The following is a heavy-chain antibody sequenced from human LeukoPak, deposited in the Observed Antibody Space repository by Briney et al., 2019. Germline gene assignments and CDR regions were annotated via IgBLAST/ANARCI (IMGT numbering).Heavy chain of an antibody. J-gene: IGHJ4*02. CDR1: GYTFTGYY. D-gene: IGHD3-3*01. CDR2: INPNSGGT. Sequence: ASVKVSCKASGYTFTGYYMHWVRQAPGQGLEWMGWINPNSGGTNYAQKFQGRVTMTRDTSISTAYMELSRLRSDDTAVYYCARAGFLEWLLYHPFDYWGQGTLVTVSS. CDR3: ARAGFLEWLLYHPFDY. V-gene: IGHV1-2*02.